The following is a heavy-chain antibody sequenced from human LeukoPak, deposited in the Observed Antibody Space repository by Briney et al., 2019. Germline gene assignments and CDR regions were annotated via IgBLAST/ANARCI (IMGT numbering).Heavy chain of an antibody. V-gene: IGHV4-31*03. D-gene: IGHD2-21*02. CDR1: GGSISSGGYY. J-gene: IGHJ3*02. CDR3: AGDLGNTYCGGDCYSHDAFDI. CDR2: IYYSGST. Sequence: SETLSLTCTVSGGSISSGGYYWSWIRQHPGKGLEWIGYIYYSGSTYYNPSLKSRVTISVDTSKNQFSLKLSSVTAADTAVYYCAGDLGNTYCGGDCYSHDAFDIWGQGTMVTVSS.